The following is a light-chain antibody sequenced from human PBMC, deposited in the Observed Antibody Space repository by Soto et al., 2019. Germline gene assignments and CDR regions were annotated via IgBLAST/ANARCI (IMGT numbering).Light chain of an antibody. Sequence: DIQMTQSPSTLSASVEDRVTITCRASQSIGDLLAWYQQKPGEAPKLLIYKASYLESGVPSRFSGSGSGTEFTLTISSLQPEDLATYYCQHYSAFSVTFGQGTKGDIK. CDR3: QHYSAFSVT. J-gene: IGKJ1*01. CDR1: QSIGDL. CDR2: KAS. V-gene: IGKV1-5*03.